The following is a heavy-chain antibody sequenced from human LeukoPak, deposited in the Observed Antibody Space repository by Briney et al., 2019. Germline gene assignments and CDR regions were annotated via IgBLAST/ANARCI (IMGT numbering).Heavy chain of an antibody. Sequence: SETLSLTCTVSGGYISSYYWSWIRQPPGKGLEWIGYIYYSGSTNYNPSLKSRVTISVDTSKNQFSLKLSSVTAADTAVYYCASSPYCSGGSCYSGAFDIWGQGTMVTVSS. CDR3: ASSPYCSGGSCYSGAFDI. V-gene: IGHV4-59*01. CDR1: GGYISSYY. J-gene: IGHJ3*02. CDR2: IYYSGST. D-gene: IGHD2-15*01.